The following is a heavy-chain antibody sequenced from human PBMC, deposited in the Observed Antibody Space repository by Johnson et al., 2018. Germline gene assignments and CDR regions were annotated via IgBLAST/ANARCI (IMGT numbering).Heavy chain of an antibody. V-gene: IGHV3-9*01. D-gene: IGHD6-19*01. CDR1: GFTFDDYA. CDR2: ISWDSGTV. J-gene: IGHJ6*03. Sequence: VQLVESGGGLVQPGRSLRLSCAASGFTFDDYAMHWVRQAPGKGLEWVSGISWDSGTVGYADSVKGRVTISRDNAKNSLYLQMNSLRAGDTAVYYCARGGAVAGTWNYYYYYMDVWGKGTTVTVSS. CDR3: ARGGAVAGTWNYYYYYMDV.